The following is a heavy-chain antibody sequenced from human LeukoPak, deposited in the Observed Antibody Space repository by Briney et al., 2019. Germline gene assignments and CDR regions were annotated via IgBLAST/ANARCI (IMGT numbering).Heavy chain of an antibody. CDR1: GYTFTNYG. J-gene: IGHJ3*02. D-gene: IGHD5-12*01. Sequence: ASVPDSRKGSGYTFTNYGMSWVRQAPGQGLEWMGWISVYNGNTNYAQKLQGTDTMTTDTSTSTAFMELRSLRSDDTAVYYCASWLRGNAFYIWGQGAMGSVSS. CDR3: ASWLRGNAFYI. V-gene: IGHV1-18*01. CDR2: ISVYNGNT.